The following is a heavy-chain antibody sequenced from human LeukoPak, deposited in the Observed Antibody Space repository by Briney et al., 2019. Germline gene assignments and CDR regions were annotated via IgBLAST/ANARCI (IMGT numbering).Heavy chain of an antibody. V-gene: IGHV3-30*02. Sequence: GGSLRLSCAASGFTFNSYGMHWVRQTPGKGLEWVAFIRYDGSYEYYADSVKGRFTISRDNSKTTLYLQMNSLRSEDTAVYYCAKDGGLHLYYYYNYMDIWGNGTTVTVFS. CDR1: GFTFNSYG. CDR3: AKDGGLHLYYYYNYMDI. D-gene: IGHD5-24*01. J-gene: IGHJ6*03. CDR2: IRYDGSYE.